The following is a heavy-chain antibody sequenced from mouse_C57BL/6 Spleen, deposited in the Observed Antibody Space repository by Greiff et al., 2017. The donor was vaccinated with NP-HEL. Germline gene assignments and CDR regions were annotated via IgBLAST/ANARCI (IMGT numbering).Heavy chain of an antibody. CDR3: ARHWGFDY. Sequence: EVQVVESGGGLVKPGGSLKLSCAASGFTFSDCGMHWVRQAPEKGLEWVAYISSGSSTIYYADTVKGRFTISRDNAKNTLFLQMTSLRSEDTAMYYCARHWGFDYWGQGTTLTVSS. V-gene: IGHV5-17*01. CDR2: ISSGSSTI. D-gene: IGHD4-1*01. CDR1: GFTFSDCG. J-gene: IGHJ2*01.